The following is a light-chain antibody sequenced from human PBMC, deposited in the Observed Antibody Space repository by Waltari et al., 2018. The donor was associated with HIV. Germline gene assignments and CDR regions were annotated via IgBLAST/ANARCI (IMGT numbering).Light chain of an antibody. CDR1: RSISTN. CDR3: QQSYGTPLT. V-gene: IGKV1-39*01. CDR2: SAS. J-gene: IGKJ4*01. Sequence: DIQMTQSPSSLSASVGDRVTITCRANRSISTNLNWYQQQPGKAPKLLSYSASSLQSGVPSRFSGSGSGIDFTLTISSLQPEDFATYYCQQSYGTPLTFGGGTKVEIK.